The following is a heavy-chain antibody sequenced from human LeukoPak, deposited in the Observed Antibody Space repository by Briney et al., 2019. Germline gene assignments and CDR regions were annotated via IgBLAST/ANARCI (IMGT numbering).Heavy chain of an antibody. J-gene: IGHJ4*02. CDR3: SGGSRFVDY. CDR2: IKQGGSEI. CDR1: GFTFSTYW. Sequence: GGSLRLSCVVSGFTFSTYWMSWVRQAPGKGLEWVASIKQGGSEIYYVDSVKGRFTISRDNAKNSLYLQMNSLRAEDTAVYYCSGGSRFVDYWGQGTLVTVSS. V-gene: IGHV3-7*04. D-gene: IGHD3-10*01.